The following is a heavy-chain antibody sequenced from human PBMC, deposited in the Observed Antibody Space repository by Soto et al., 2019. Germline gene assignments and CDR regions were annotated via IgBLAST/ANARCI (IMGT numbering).Heavy chain of an antibody. CDR1: GFSFRTYN. Sequence: DEQLVESGGGLVKPGGSLRLSCAASGFSFRTYNMIWVRQAPGKGLEYVSALSPDSRYKYISDSSKGRFTISRDNAKDSLFLQMSSLSADDTAIYYCARLGFCSGSSCYLGSSGAFDLWGQGTLVTVSS. D-gene: IGHD2-2*01. J-gene: IGHJ3*01. V-gene: IGHV3-21*01. CDR2: LSPDSRYK. CDR3: ARLGFCSGSSCYLGSSGAFDL.